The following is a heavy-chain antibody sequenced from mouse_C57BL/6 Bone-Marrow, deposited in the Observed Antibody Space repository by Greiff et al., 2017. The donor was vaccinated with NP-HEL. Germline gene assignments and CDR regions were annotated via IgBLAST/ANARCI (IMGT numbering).Heavy chain of an antibody. V-gene: IGHV7-3*01. CDR3: AYYYGSRGYFDV. CDR1: GFTFTDYY. CDR2: IRNKANGYTT. D-gene: IGHD1-1*01. Sequence: EVKLMESGGGLVQPGGSLSLSCAASGFTFTDYYMSWVRQPPGKALEWLGFIRNKANGYTTEYSASVKGRFTISRDNSQSILYLQMNALRVEDSATYYCAYYYGSRGYFDVWGTGTTVTVSS. J-gene: IGHJ1*03.